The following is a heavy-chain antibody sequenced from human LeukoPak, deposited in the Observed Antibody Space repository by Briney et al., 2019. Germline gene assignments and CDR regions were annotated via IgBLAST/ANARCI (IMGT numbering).Heavy chain of an antibody. D-gene: IGHD3-16*01. CDR3: AREELEGFGGDFDY. CDR2: INAGNGNT. CDR1: GYTFTSYA. J-gene: IGHJ4*02. Sequence: ASVKVSCKASGYTFTSYAMHWVRQAPGQRLEWMGWINAGNGNTKYSQKLQGRVTITRDTSASTAYVELSSLRSEDTAVYYCAREELEGFGGDFDYWGQGTLVTVSS. V-gene: IGHV1-3*01.